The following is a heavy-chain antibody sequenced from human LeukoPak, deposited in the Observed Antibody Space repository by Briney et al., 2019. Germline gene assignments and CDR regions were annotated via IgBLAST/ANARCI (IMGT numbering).Heavy chain of an antibody. CDR3: ATTPLVGATGWFDP. J-gene: IGHJ5*02. D-gene: IGHD1-26*01. V-gene: IGHV1-69*06. Sequence: SVKVSCKASGGTFSSYAISWVRQAPGQGLEWMGGIIPIFGTANYAQKFQGRVTMTEDTSTDTAYMELSSLRSEDTAVYYCATTPLVGATGWFDPWGQGTLVTVSS. CDR1: GGTFSSYA. CDR2: IIPIFGTA.